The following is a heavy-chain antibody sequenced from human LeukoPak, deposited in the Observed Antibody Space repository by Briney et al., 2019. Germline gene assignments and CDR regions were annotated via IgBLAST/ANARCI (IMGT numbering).Heavy chain of an antibody. J-gene: IGHJ3*02. Sequence: ASVKVSCKASGYTFTSYGISWVRQAPGQGLEWMGWISAYKGNTNYARKLQGRVTMTTDTSTSTAYMELRSLRSDDTAVYYCARGFEAAAGPTDALDIWGQGTMVTVSS. CDR2: ISAYKGNT. CDR3: ARGFEAAAGPTDALDI. D-gene: IGHD6-13*01. CDR1: GYTFTSYG. V-gene: IGHV1-18*01.